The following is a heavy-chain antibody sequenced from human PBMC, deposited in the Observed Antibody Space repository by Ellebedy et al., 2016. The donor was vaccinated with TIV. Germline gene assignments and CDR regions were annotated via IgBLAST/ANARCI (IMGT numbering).Heavy chain of an antibody. Sequence: GESLKISCAASGFTFSSYGMHWVRQAPGKGLEWVAVIWYDGNKKDYADSVKGRFTISRDNSKNTLYLQMNSLRDEDTAVYYCVRANTAMVRRNHMDVWGQGTTVTVSS. CDR3: VRANTAMVRRNHMDV. CDR2: IWYDGNKK. D-gene: IGHD5-18*01. J-gene: IGHJ6*02. V-gene: IGHV3-33*08. CDR1: GFTFSSYG.